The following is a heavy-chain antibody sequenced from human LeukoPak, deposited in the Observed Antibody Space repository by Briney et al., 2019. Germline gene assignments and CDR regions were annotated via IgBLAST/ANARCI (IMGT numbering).Heavy chain of an antibody. CDR3: ARVYSSSWGVTTITYYFDY. Sequence: SQTLSLTCAISGDSVSSNSAAWNRIRQSPSRGLEWLGRTYYRSKWYNDYAVSVKSRITINPDTSKNQFSLQLNSVTPEDTAVYYCARVYSSSWGVTTITYYFDYWGQGTLVTVSS. CDR2: TYYRSKWYN. J-gene: IGHJ4*02. CDR1: GDSVSSNSAA. D-gene: IGHD6-13*01. V-gene: IGHV6-1*01.